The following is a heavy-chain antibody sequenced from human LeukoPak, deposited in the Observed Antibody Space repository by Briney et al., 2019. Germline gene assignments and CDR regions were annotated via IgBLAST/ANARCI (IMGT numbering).Heavy chain of an antibody. J-gene: IGHJ4*02. CDR3: ARALTAAGTGVMGY. D-gene: IGHD6-13*01. V-gene: IGHV1-2*04. CDR2: INPNSGGT. CDR1: GYTFTGYY. Sequence: GASVKVSCKASGYTFTGYYMHWVRHAPGQGLEWMGWINPNSGGTNYAQKFQGWVTMTRDTSISTAYMELSRLRSDDTAVYYCARALTAAGTGVMGYWGQGTLVTVSS.